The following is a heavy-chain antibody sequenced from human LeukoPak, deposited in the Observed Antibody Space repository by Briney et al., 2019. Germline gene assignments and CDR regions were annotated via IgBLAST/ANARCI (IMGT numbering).Heavy chain of an antibody. J-gene: IGHJ3*02. CDR2: IYHSGST. CDR1: GGSISSGGYS. V-gene: IGHV4-30-2*01. D-gene: IGHD6-13*01. CDR3: ARAGARGYSNSWSNAFDI. Sequence: SETLSLTCAVSGGSISSGGYSWSWIRQPPGKGLEWIGEIYHSGSTNYNPSLKSRVTISVDKSKNQFSLKLSSVTAADTAVYYCARAGARGYSNSWSNAFDIWGQGTMVTVSS.